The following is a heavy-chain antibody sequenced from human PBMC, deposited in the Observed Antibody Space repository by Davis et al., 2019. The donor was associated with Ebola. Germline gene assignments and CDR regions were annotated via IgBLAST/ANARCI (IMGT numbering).Heavy chain of an antibody. V-gene: IGHV4-31*03. CDR2: IYYSGST. CDR3: AREVGYYGMDV. Sequence: MPSETLSLTCTVSGGSISSGGYYWSWIRQHPGKGLEWIGYIYYSGSTHYNPSLKSRVTISVDTSKNQFSLKLSSVTAADTAVYYCAREVGYYGMDVWGQGTTVTVSS. J-gene: IGHJ6*02. CDR1: GGSISSGGYY. D-gene: IGHD1-26*01.